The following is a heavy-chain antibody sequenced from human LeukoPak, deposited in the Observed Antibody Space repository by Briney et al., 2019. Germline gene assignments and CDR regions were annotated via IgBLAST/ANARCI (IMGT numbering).Heavy chain of an antibody. CDR3: ARREAWWKWLPELRQFDS. J-gene: IGHJ4*02. Sequence: PSETLSLTCTVSGASITSSGYYWGWIRQPPGKGLEWIGNVYFSGSTSYNPSLKSRVTISINTSKNQFSLNLKSVTAADTAVYYCARREAWWKWLPELRQFDSWGQGTLVTVSS. CDR1: GASITSSGYY. CDR2: VYFSGST. V-gene: IGHV4-39*07. D-gene: IGHD6-19*01.